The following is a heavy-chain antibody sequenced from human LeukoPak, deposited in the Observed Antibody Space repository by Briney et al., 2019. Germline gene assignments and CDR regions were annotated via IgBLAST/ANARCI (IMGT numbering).Heavy chain of an antibody. V-gene: IGHV3-7*01. D-gene: IGHD3-22*01. Sequence: GGSLRLSCAASGFSFNGYWMAWVRQAPGKGLEWVANIKQDGSEKYYVDSVKGRFTISRDNAKNSLYLQMNSLRAEDTAVYYCARSSYDSSGYYYVYAFDIWGQGTMVTVSS. CDR1: GFSFNGYW. CDR2: IKQDGSEK. J-gene: IGHJ3*02. CDR3: ARSSYDSSGYYYVYAFDI.